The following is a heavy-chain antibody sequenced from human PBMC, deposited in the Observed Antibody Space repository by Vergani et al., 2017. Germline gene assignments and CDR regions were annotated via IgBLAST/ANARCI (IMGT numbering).Heavy chain of an antibody. Sequence: QVQLVQSGAEVKKPGASVKVSCQASGYTFTSYYIHWVRQAPGQGLECKGIINPSGGSTNYAQKFQGRVTMTRDTSTSTVFMELSSLRSEDTAVYYCARGCGSTSCYKRGEDWFDPWGKGTLVTVSS. J-gene: IGHJ5*02. CDR3: ARGCGSTSCYKRGEDWFDP. D-gene: IGHD2-2*02. V-gene: IGHV1-46*01. CDR1: GYTFTSYY. CDR2: INPSGGST.